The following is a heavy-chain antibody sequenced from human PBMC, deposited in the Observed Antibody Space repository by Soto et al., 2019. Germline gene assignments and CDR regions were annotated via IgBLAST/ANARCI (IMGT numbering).Heavy chain of an antibody. D-gene: IGHD3-22*01. CDR1: GFTFSSYG. Sequence: GGSLRLSCAASGFTFSSYGMHWVRQAPGKGLEWVAVISYDGSNKYYADSVKGRFTISRDNSKNTLYLQMNSLRAEDTAVYYCAKEIYDSSGYYSGYFDYWGQGTLVTVSS. CDR3: AKEIYDSSGYYSGYFDY. V-gene: IGHV3-30*18. CDR2: ISYDGSNK. J-gene: IGHJ4*02.